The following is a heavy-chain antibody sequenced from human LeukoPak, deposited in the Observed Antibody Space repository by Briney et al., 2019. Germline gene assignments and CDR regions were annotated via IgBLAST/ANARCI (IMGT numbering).Heavy chain of an antibody. D-gene: IGHD3-10*01. CDR2: IYYSGST. V-gene: IGHV4-30-4*07. Sequence: SETLPLTCAVSGGSISSGGYSWSWIRQPPGKGLEWIGYIYYSGSTYYNPSLKSRVTISVDTSKNQFSLKLSSVTAADTAVYYCATVVRGKPDYWGQGTLVTVSS. CDR1: GGSISSGGYS. CDR3: ATVVRGKPDY. J-gene: IGHJ4*02.